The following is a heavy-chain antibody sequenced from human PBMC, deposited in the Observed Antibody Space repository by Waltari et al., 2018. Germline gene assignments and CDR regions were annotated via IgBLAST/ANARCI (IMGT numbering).Heavy chain of an antibody. CDR2: INRDESST. J-gene: IGHJ3*02. V-gene: IGHV3-74*01. CDR3: ARDYYDSSGYLHAFDI. CDR1: GFTFSSYW. D-gene: IGHD3-22*01. Sequence: EVQLVESGGGLVQPGGSLRLSCAASGFTFSSYWMHWVRQAPGKGLVWVSRINRDESSTSYADSVKGRFTSSRDNAKNTLYLQMNSLRAEDTAVYYCARDYYDSSGYLHAFDIWGQGTMVTVSS.